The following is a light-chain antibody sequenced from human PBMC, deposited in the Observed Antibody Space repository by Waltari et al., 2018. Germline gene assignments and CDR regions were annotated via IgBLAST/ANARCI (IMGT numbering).Light chain of an antibody. Sequence: DIQMTQSPSRLSASIGDSVTFTCRASQSISSWLAWYQQKPGKAPKLLISKASTLESGVPSRFSGSGYGTEFTLTINSLQPEDFATYYCLQHNTYPLTFGGGTKVEIK. CDR1: QSISSW. CDR2: KAS. CDR3: LQHNTYPLT. V-gene: IGKV1-5*03. J-gene: IGKJ4*01.